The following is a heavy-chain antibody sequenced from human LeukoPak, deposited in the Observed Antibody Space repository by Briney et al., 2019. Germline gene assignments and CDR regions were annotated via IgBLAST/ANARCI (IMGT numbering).Heavy chain of an antibody. D-gene: IGHD6-19*01. CDR3: AREGSSGWYGFDY. CDR2: IIPIFGTA. V-gene: IGHV1-69*05. J-gene: IGHJ4*02. CDR1: GGTFSSYA. Sequence: ASVKVSCKASGGTFSSYAISWVQQAPGQGLEWMGGIIPIFGTANYAQKFQGRVTITTDESTSTAYMELSSLRSEDTAVYYCAREGSSGWYGFDYWGQGTLVTVSS.